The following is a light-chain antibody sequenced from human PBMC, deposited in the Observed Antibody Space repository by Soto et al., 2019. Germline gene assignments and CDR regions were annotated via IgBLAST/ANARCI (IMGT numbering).Light chain of an antibody. J-gene: IGLJ3*02. Sequence: QSVLTQPPSASGTPGQRVTISCSGSSSNIGSRTASWYQQLPGTAPKRLIFGNDQRPSGVPDRFSGSKSGTSASLAISGIQSEDEADYYCAAWDDGLNSVLFGGGTKVTVL. CDR3: AAWDDGLNSVL. V-gene: IGLV1-44*01. CDR1: SSNIGSRT. CDR2: GND.